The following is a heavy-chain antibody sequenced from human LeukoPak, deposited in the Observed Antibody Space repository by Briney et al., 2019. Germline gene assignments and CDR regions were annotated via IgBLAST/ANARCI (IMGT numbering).Heavy chain of an antibody. V-gene: IGHV4-34*01. CDR1: GGSFSGYY. J-gene: IGHJ4*02. CDR2: INHSGST. D-gene: IGHD4-17*01. Sequence: SETLSLTCAVYGGSFSGYYWSWIRQPPGKGLEWIGEINHSGSTNYNPSLKSRLTISVDTSKNQFSLKLSSVTAADTAVYYCAYVTTTRDVDYRGQGTLVTVSS. CDR3: AYVTTTRDVDY.